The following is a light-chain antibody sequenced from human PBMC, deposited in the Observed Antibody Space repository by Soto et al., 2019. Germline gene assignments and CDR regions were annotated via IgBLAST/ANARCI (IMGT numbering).Light chain of an antibody. Sequence: SYELTQPPSVSVAPGKTARITCGGNNIGSKSVHWYQQKPGQAPVLVIYYDSDRPSGIPERFSGSNSGNTATLTISRVEAGDEADYYCQVWDSSSDHVVFGGGTKATVL. V-gene: IGLV3-21*04. J-gene: IGLJ2*01. CDR2: YDS. CDR1: NIGSKS. CDR3: QVWDSSSDHVV.